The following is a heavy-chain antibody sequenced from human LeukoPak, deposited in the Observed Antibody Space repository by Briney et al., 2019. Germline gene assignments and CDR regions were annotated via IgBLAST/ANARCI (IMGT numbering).Heavy chain of an antibody. V-gene: IGHV4-34*01. D-gene: IGHD5-24*01. J-gene: IGHJ4*02. CDR3: ARVGRNDGYNYPDFDY. Sequence: SETLSPTCAVYGGSFSGYYWSWIRQPPGKGLEWIGEINHSGSTNYNPSLKSRVTISVDTSKNQFSLKLSSVTAADTAVYYCARVGRNDGYNYPDFDYWGQGTLVTVSS. CDR1: GGSFSGYY. CDR2: INHSGST.